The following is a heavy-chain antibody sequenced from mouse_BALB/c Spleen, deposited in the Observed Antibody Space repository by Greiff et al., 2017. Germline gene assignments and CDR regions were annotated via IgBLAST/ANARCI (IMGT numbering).Heavy chain of an antibody. D-gene: IGHD1-1*01. V-gene: IGHV5-4*02. CDR3: AREGYGSAMDY. CDR1: GFTFSDYY. Sequence: EVQRVESGGGLVKPGGSLKLSCAASGFTFSDYYMYWVRQTPEKRLEWVATISDGGSYTYYPDSVKGRFTISRDNAKNNLYLQMSSLKSEDTAMYYCAREGYGSAMDYWGQGTSVTVSS. J-gene: IGHJ4*01. CDR2: ISDGGSYT.